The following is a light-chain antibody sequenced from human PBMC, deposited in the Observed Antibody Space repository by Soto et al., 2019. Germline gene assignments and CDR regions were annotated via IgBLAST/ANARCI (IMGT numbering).Light chain of an antibody. CDR2: EDT. V-gene: IGLV1-51*01. Sequence: QSVLTHPPSVSAAPGQRVTISCSGSRSNVAYNYVSWYQRLPGTAPRLLIYEDTKRPSGIPDRFSGSKSGTSATLGITGLQAGDEAEYFCETWDRSLSLGVFGGGTQLTVL. J-gene: IGLJ3*02. CDR3: ETWDRSLSLGV. CDR1: RSNVAYNY.